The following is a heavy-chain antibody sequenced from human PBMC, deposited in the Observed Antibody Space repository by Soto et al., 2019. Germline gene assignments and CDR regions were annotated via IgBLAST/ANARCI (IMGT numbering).Heavy chain of an antibody. CDR2: ISGSGGGT. CDR3: AKDMMDILTGYAPGPFDY. J-gene: IGHJ4*02. Sequence: EVQLLESGGGLVQPGGSLRLSCAASGFTFSNYAMSWVRQAPGKGLEWVSAISGSGGGTYYADAVKGRFTISRDISKNMLYMQMNSLRAEDTAIYYCAKDMMDILTGYAPGPFDYWGQGILVTVSS. CDR1: GFTFSNYA. V-gene: IGHV3-23*01. D-gene: IGHD3-9*01.